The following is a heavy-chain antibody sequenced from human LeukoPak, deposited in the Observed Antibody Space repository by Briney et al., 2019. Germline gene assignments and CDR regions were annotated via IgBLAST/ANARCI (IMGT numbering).Heavy chain of an antibody. CDR2: ISYDGSNK. Sequence: PGGSLRLSCAASGFTFSSYGMHWVRQAPGKGLEWVAVISYDGSNKYYADSVKGRFTISRDNSKNTLYLQMNSLRAEDTAVYYCAWEVVPAGIGAFDIWGQGTMVTVSS. D-gene: IGHD2-2*01. V-gene: IGHV3-30*03. J-gene: IGHJ3*02. CDR1: GFTFSSYG. CDR3: AWEVVPAGIGAFDI.